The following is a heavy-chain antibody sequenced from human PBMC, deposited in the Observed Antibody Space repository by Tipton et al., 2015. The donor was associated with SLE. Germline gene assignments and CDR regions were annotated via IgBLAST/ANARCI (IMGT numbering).Heavy chain of an antibody. CDR1: GGSITTYY. J-gene: IGHJ2*01. Sequence: LRLSCAVSGGSITTYYWSWIRQSPGKGLEWIGYFYYSGSTKYNPSLKSRVTMSVDTSKNHFSVKLSSVTAADTAIYYCARVWSGYSSSYFDLWGRGTLVTVPS. D-gene: IGHD3-3*01. CDR3: ARVWSGYSSSYFDL. V-gene: IGHV4-59*01. CDR2: FYYSGST.